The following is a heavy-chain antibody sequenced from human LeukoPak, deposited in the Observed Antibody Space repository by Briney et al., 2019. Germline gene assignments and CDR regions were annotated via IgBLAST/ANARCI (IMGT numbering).Heavy chain of an antibody. D-gene: IGHD1-26*01. J-gene: IGHJ6*04. CDR2: VWFDNSNE. V-gene: IGHV3-33*06. CDR3: AKGRGPTPLGDAGADV. CDR1: GFTFNAYG. Sequence: GGSLRLSCTAPGFTFNAYGPYSVRLTPQKGPEWVALVWFDNSNEHYADSVKGRFFISRNNDENTLFLHMNSLTVEDTAVYYCAKGRGPTPLGDAGADVWGKGTAVTVSA.